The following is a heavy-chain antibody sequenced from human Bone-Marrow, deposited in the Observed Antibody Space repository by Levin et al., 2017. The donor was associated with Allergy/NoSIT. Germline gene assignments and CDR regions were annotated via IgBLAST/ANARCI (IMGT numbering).Heavy chain of an antibody. D-gene: IGHD6-13*01. Sequence: GESLKISCAASGFIFNNYAMSWVRQAPGRGLEWVSAISGTGGSTYYADSVKGRFTISRDNSKNTLYLQMDRLRAEDTAVYYCAKGYSSNYYGIFDYWGQGTLVTVSS. V-gene: IGHV3-23*01. CDR3: AKGYSSNYYGIFDY. CDR2: ISGTGGST. CDR1: GFIFNNYA. J-gene: IGHJ4*02.